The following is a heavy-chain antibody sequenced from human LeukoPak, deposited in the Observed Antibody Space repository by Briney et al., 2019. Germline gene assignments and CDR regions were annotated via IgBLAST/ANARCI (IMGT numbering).Heavy chain of an antibody. CDR2: TRFDGSNK. CDR3: ARGDPIYDFWSGGDY. D-gene: IGHD3-3*01. V-gene: IGHV3-30*02. Sequence: GGSLRLSCAASGFTFSSYGMHWVRQAPGKGLEWVAFTRFDGSNKYYADSVKGRFTISRDNSKNRLYLQVNSLRTEDTAVYYCARGDPIYDFWSGGDYWGQGSLVTVSS. CDR1: GFTFSSYG. J-gene: IGHJ4*02.